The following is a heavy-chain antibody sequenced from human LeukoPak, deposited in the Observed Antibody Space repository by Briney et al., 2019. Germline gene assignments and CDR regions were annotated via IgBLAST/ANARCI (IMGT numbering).Heavy chain of an antibody. CDR1: GGSISNYY. Sequence: SETMSLTCTVSGGSISNYYWNWIRQPPGKGLEWIGYIYYTGSTKYNPSLKSRVTISVDTSKNQFSLKLSSVTAADTAVYYCARVTVHGYSDYWGQGTLVTVSS. CDR3: ARVTVHGYSDY. V-gene: IGHV4-59*01. J-gene: IGHJ4*02. CDR2: IYYTGST. D-gene: IGHD4-17*01.